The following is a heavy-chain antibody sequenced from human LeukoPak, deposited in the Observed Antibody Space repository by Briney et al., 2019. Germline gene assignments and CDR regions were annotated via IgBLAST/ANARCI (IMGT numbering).Heavy chain of an antibody. Sequence: GGSLRLSCAGTGFVFRSNAMNWVRQAPGKGLEWVSSINRGSSTIHYADSVKGRFTISRDDAENSLFLQMNSLRGDDTAVYYCASGSYGQFDSWGQGTLVTVSS. D-gene: IGHD5-18*01. J-gene: IGHJ4*02. CDR2: INRGSSTI. CDR3: ASGSYGQFDS. V-gene: IGHV3-48*01. CDR1: GFVFRSNA.